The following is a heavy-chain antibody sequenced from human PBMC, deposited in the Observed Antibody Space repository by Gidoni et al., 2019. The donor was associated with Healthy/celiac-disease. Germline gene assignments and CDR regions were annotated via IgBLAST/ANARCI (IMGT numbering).Heavy chain of an antibody. J-gene: IGHJ6*02. V-gene: IGHV3-30*18. Sequence: QVQLVESGGGVVQPGRSLRLSCEASGCTFSSYGMHWVRQAPGKGLGWGAVISYDGINKYYTDSVKCRFTISRDNSKNTLYLQMNSLRAEDTAVYYCAKAYCTSGVCPGGSYGMDVWGQGTTVTVSS. D-gene: IGHD2-8*01. CDR3: AKAYCTSGVCPGGSYGMDV. CDR1: GCTFSSYG. CDR2: ISYDGINK.